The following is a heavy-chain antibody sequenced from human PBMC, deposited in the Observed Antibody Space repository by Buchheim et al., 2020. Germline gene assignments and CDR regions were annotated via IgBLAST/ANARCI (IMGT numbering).Heavy chain of an antibody. CDR2: ISYDGSNK. CDR1: GFTFSSYA. V-gene: IGHV3-30*04. CDR3: ARPKGPMVQGVIMNYFDY. D-gene: IGHD3-10*01. Sequence: QVQLVESGGGVVQPGRSLRLSCAASGFTFSSYAMHWVRQAPGKGLEWVAVISYDGSNKYYADSVKGRFTISRDNSKNTLYLQMNSLRAEDTAVYYCARPKGPMVQGVIMNYFDYWGQGTL. J-gene: IGHJ4*02.